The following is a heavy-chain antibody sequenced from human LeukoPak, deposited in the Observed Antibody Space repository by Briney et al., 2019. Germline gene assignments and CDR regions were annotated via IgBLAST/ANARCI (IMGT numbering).Heavy chain of an antibody. CDR1: GGSISRSSYY. CDR2: TYYSGST. CDR3: ARPRGDLWSGYGY. Sequence: PSETLSLTCSVSGGSISRSSYYWTWIRQSPGRGLEWIGNTYYSGSTLYNPSLESRVTISVDTSKNQFSLRLTSVTAADTAVYYCARPRGDLWSGYGYWGQGVLVTVSP. V-gene: IGHV4-39*01. J-gene: IGHJ4*02. D-gene: IGHD3-3*01.